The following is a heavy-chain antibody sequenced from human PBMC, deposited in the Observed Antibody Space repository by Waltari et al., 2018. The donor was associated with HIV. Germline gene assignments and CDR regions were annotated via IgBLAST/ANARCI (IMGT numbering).Heavy chain of an antibody. CDR3: ARGRDYYGSGSYYNGYYFDY. CDR1: GGSFSGYY. Sequence: QVQLQQWGAGLLKPSETLSLTCAVYGGSFSGYYWSWIRQPPGKGLEWIGEIKHSGSTTYNPSLKSRVTISVDTSKNQFSLKLSSVTAADTAVYYCARGRDYYGSGSYYNGYYFDYWGQGTLVTVSS. J-gene: IGHJ4*02. D-gene: IGHD3-10*01. V-gene: IGHV4-34*01. CDR2: IKHSGST.